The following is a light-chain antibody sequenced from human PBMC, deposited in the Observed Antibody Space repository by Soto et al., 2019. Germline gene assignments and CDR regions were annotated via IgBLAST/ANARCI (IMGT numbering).Light chain of an antibody. V-gene: IGKV1-5*03. J-gene: IGKJ4*02. CDR2: EAS. CDR3: EGYSSSSRFT. Sequence: DIQMTQSPSTLSASVGDRVTITCRASQSISSWLAWYQQKPGRAPKILIYEASRLKSGVPSRYSGSGSATEFTLTISILRPDDFATYYCEGYSSSSRFTFGGGTKVDIK. CDR1: QSISSW.